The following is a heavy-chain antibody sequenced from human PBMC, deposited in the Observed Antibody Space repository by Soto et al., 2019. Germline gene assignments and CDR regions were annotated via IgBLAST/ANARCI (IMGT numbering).Heavy chain of an antibody. CDR1: GGSISSGGYY. CDR2: INGGGSA. Sequence: SETLSLTCTVSGGSISSGGYYWSWIRQHPVKGLEWIGQINGGGSANYYPSLKSRVTISVGTSNNEIFLDLRSVTAADTAVYYCARQTDSYYTFDAFDIWGQGTMVTVSS. D-gene: IGHD3-22*01. V-gene: IGHV4-31*03. CDR3: ARQTDSYYTFDAFDI. J-gene: IGHJ3*02.